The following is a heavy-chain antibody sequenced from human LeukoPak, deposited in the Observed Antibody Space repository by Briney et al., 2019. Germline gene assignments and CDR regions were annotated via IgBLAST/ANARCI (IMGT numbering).Heavy chain of an antibody. D-gene: IGHD3-3*01. Sequence: GASVKVSCKASGYTFTGYYMHWGRQAPGQGLEWMGWINPDSGGTNYAQKFQGRVTMTRDTSISTAYMELSRLRSDDTAVYYCARVAHRFLGFDYWGQGTLVTVSS. V-gene: IGHV1-2*02. CDR3: ARVAHRFLGFDY. CDR1: GYTFTGYY. CDR2: INPDSGGT. J-gene: IGHJ4*02.